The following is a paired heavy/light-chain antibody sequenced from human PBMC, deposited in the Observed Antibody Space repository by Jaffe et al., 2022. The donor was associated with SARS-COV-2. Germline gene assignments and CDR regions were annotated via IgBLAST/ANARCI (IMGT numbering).Heavy chain of an antibody. V-gene: IGHV4-39*01. CDR3: ARPHITMVGGCFDY. D-gene: IGHD3-10*01. CDR1: GDSISSSARN. CDR2: ISYAWST. J-gene: IGHJ4*02. Sequence: QVQLQESGPGLVKPSETLSFTCTVSGDSISSSARNWAWIRQSPGKGLEWIGSISYAWSTHYNPSLESRVTMSVDTTKNQFSLKLGSVTAADTAVYYCARPHITMVGGCFDYWGQGILATVSS.
Light chain of an antibody. J-gene: IGKJ4*01. Sequence: EIVLTQSPATLSLSPGERATLSCRASQSISNFLAWYQQKPGQAPRLLIHDVSNRATGIPTRFSGSGSGTDFTLTISSLEPEDFAVYYCQQRSDWPLTFGGGTKVEIK. V-gene: IGKV3-11*01. CDR3: QQRSDWPLT. CDR2: DVS. CDR1: QSISNF.